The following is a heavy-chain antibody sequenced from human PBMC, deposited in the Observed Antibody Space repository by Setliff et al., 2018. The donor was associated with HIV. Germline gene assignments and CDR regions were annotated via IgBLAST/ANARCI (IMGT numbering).Heavy chain of an antibody. CDR2: VSNGGT. D-gene: IGHD1-7*01. CDR3: VKEGRTSTVFDY. Sequence: SSETLSLTCTVIGASVSMPGWWGWVRQSPGKRLEWIGEVSNGGTKYNPSLQGRATTSVDRSKNQFSLDLRSVTAADTAVYYCVKEGRTSTVFDYMGQGVMVTVSS. J-gene: IGHJ4*02. V-gene: IGHV4-4*02. CDR1: GASVSMPGW.